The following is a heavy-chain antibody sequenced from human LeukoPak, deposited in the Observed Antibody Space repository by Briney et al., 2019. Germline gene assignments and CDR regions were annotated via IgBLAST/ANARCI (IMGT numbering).Heavy chain of an antibody. CDR1: GFTVSSNY. V-gene: IGHV3-66*01. CDR2: IYSGGST. Sequence: GGSLRLSCAASGFTVSSNYMSWVRQAPGKGLEWVSVIYSGGSTYYADSVKGRFTISRDNSKNTLYLQMNSLRAEDTAVYYCARVTGTAKLDPWGQGTLVTVSS. D-gene: IGHD2-21*02. J-gene: IGHJ5*02. CDR3: ARVTGTAKLDP.